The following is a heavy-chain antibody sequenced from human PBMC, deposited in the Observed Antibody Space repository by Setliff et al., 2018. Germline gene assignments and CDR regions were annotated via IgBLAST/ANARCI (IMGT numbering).Heavy chain of an antibody. V-gene: IGHV7-4-1*02. CDR1: GYTFTRYA. D-gene: IGHD6-19*01. CDR3: ARDSSGWSGFSRLVGVYYYYMDV. CDR2: INTNTGNP. J-gene: IGHJ6*03. Sequence: ASVKVSCKASGYTFTRYAMNWVRQAPGQGLEWMGWINTNTGNPTYAQGFTGRFVFSLDTSVSTAYLQISSLKAEDAAVYYCARDSSGWSGFSRLVGVYYYYMDVWGKGTTVTVSS.